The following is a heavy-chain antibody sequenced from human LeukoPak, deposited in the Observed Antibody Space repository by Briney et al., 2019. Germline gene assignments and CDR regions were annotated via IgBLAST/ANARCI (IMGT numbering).Heavy chain of an antibody. Sequence: SETLSLTCTVSGGSISSYYWSWIRQPPGKGLEWIGYIYYSGSTNYNPSLKSRVTISVDTSKNQFSLKLSSVTAADTAVYYCARDSIRKRGGVVLWGQGTLVTVSS. V-gene: IGHV4-59*01. J-gene: IGHJ4*02. CDR2: IYYSGST. CDR3: ARDSIRKRGGVVL. D-gene: IGHD2-21*01. CDR1: GGSISSYY.